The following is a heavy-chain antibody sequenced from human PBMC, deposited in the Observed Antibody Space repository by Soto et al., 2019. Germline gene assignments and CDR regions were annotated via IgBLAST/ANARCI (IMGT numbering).Heavy chain of an antibody. Sequence: SETLSLTCTVSGGSISSGGYYWSWIRQHPGKGLEWIGYIYYSGSTYYNPSLKSRVTISVDTSKNQLSLKLSSVTAADTAVYYCARSPQSNDYYYEDYWGQGTLVTVSS. V-gene: IGHV4-31*03. CDR1: GGSISSGGYY. CDR3: ARSPQSNDYYYEDY. J-gene: IGHJ4*02. D-gene: IGHD3-22*01. CDR2: IYYSGST.